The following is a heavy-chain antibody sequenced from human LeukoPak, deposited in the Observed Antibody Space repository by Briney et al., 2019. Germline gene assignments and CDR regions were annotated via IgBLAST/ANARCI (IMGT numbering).Heavy chain of an antibody. D-gene: IGHD2-2*01. Sequence: ASVKVSCKASGYTFTGYYTHWVRQAPGQGLEWMGWINPNSGGTNYAQKFQGRVTMTRDTSISTAYMELSRLRSDDTAVYYCARGYIVVVPAAMGYWGQGTLVTVSS. V-gene: IGHV1-2*02. J-gene: IGHJ4*02. CDR1: GYTFTGYY. CDR3: ARGYIVVVPAAMGY. CDR2: INPNSGGT.